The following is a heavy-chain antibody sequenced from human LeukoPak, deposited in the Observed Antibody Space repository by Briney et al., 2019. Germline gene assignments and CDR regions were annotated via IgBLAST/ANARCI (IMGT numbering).Heavy chain of an antibody. V-gene: IGHV1-69*13. CDR2: IIPIFGTA. J-gene: IGHJ6*03. Sequence: SVKVSCKASGGTFSSYAISWVRQAPGQGLEWMGGIIPIFGTANYAQKFQGRVTITADESTSTAYMELSSLRSEDTAVYYCAIMRDYYYYYMDVWGKGTTVTISS. CDR3: AIMRDYYYYYMDV. CDR1: GGTFSSYA.